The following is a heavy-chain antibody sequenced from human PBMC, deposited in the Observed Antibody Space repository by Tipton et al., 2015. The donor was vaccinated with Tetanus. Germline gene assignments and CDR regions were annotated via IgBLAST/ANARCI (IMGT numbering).Heavy chain of an antibody. J-gene: IGHJ4*02. D-gene: IGHD6-19*01. CDR3: AKGVAVPGDYYFDY. CDR1: GFTFSGYS. Sequence: SLRLSCAASGFTFSGYSMNWVRQAPGKGLEWVSSISSSGSHMYYAESVRGRFSISRDNAKNSLYLQMNSLRAEDTALYYCAKGVAVPGDYYFDYWGQGTLVTVSS. V-gene: IGHV3-21*04. CDR2: ISSSGSHM.